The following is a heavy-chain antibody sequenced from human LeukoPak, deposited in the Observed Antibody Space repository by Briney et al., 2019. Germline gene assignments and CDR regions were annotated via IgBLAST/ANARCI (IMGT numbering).Heavy chain of an antibody. CDR3: ARLTHLYPIDNYYYHSMDV. Sequence: SETLSLTCTVSGGSINGYHWSWIRLPPGKGLEWIGYIHYSGITNYSPSLKSRLTISVDTSNNQFPLRLASVTAADSAVYYCARLTHLYPIDNYYYHSMDVWGQGTTVTVSS. CDR2: IHYSGIT. D-gene: IGHD1-26*01. V-gene: IGHV4-59*08. J-gene: IGHJ6*02. CDR1: GGSINGYH.